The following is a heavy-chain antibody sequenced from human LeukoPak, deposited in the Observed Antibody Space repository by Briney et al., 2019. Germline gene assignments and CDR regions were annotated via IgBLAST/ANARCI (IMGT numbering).Heavy chain of an antibody. CDR2: INHSGST. CDR1: GVSFSGYY. J-gene: IGHJ4*02. CDR3: ARGKNNSFDY. Sequence: KSSETLSPTCAVYGVSFSGYYWSWLRQPPGKGLEWIGEINHSGSTNYNPSLKSRVNISVDTSKNQFSLKLSSVTAADTAVYYCARGKNNSFDYWGQGTLVTVSS. V-gene: IGHV4-34*01.